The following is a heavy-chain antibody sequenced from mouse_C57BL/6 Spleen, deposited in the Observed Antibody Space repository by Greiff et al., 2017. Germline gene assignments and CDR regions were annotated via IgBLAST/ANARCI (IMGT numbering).Heavy chain of an antibody. CDR2: IDPSDSYT. CDR3: AREGTWNFDV. D-gene: IGHD3-3*01. V-gene: IGHV1-59*01. CDR1: GYTFTSYW. Sequence: QVQLQQPGAELVRPGTSVKLSCKASGYTFTSYWMHWVKQRPGQGLEWIGVIDPSDSYTNYNQKFKGKATLTVDTSSSTAYMQLSSLTSEDSAVYCGAREGTWNFDVWGTGTTVTVSS. J-gene: IGHJ1*03.